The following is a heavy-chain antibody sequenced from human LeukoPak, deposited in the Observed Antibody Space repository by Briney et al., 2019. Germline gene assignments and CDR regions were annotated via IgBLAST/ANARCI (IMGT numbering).Heavy chain of an antibody. Sequence: GGSLRLSCAASGFTFSSYARHWVRQAPGKGLESVSDICGNGAITYYGDSVKGRFTISRDNSKNTLSLQMNSLRAEDTAVYFCAQEDSDAWLYRYWGQGTLVTVSS. CDR1: GFTFSSYA. CDR3: AQEDSDAWLYRY. V-gene: IGHV3-64*02. J-gene: IGHJ4*02. CDR2: ICGNGAIT. D-gene: IGHD2-2*02.